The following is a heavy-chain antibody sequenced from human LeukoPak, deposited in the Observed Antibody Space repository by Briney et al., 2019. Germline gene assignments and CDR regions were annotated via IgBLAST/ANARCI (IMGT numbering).Heavy chain of an antibody. CDR3: AREGPAAGAGYGMDV. Sequence: GGSLRLSCAASGFTFSTYSMNWVRQAPGKGLEWVSSISSSSTHIYYADSVKGRFTISRDNAKNSLYLQMNSPRAEDTALYYCAREGPAAGAGYGMDVWGQGTTVTVSS. V-gene: IGHV3-21*01. D-gene: IGHD6-13*01. J-gene: IGHJ6*02. CDR2: ISSSSTHI. CDR1: GFTFSTYS.